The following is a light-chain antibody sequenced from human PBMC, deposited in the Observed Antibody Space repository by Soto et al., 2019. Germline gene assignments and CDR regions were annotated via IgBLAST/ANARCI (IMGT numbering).Light chain of an antibody. J-gene: IGLJ3*02. V-gene: IGLV1-40*01. CDR3: QSYDGNVSGWV. Sequence: QSVLTQPPSVSGAPGQRVTISCTSSSSNIGAGYDVHWYQQLPGPAPKLLIYGNSNRPSGVPDRFSGSKSGTAASLAITGLQVEDEAEDYCQSYDGNVSGWVFGGGTKLTVL. CDR2: GNS. CDR1: SSNIGAGYD.